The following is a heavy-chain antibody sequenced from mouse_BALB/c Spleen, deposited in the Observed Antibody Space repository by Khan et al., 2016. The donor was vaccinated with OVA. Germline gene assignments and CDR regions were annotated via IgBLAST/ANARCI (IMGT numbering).Heavy chain of an antibody. V-gene: IGHV9-3*02. Sequence: QIQLVQSGPELKKPGETVRISCKASGYTFTNYGMNWVKQAPGKGLKWMGWINTNTGEPTFAEEFKERFAFSLETSDSTAYLQINNLKHEDTATYFCARGYYMYVSWFAYWGQGTLVTVSA. CDR3: ARGYYMYVSWFAY. D-gene: IGHD2-14*01. J-gene: IGHJ3*01. CDR2: INTNTGEP. CDR1: GYTFTNYG.